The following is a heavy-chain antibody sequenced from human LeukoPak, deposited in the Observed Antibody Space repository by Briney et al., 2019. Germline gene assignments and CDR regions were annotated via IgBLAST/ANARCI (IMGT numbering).Heavy chain of an antibody. V-gene: IGHV3-23*01. D-gene: IGHD3-16*01. CDR1: GFTFSSYG. Sequence: GGSLRLSCAASGFTFSSYGMSWVRQAPGKGLEWVSAISGSGGSTYYADSVKGRFTISRDNSKNTLYLQMNSLRAEDTAVYYCAKDPDYVTRPPEFDPWGQGTLVTVSS. CDR3: AKDPDYVTRPPEFDP. CDR2: ISGSGGST. J-gene: IGHJ5*02.